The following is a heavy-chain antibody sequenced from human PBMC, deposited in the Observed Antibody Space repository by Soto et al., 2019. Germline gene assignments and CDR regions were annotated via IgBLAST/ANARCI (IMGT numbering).Heavy chain of an antibody. Sequence: SETLSLTCAVSGGSISSGGYSWSWIRQPPGKGLEWIGYIYHSGSTYYNPSLKSRVTISVDRSKNQFSLKLSSVTAADTAVYYCARGTTGDDAFDIWGQGTMVTVSS. J-gene: IGHJ3*02. D-gene: IGHD7-27*01. V-gene: IGHV4-30-2*01. CDR3: ARGTTGDDAFDI. CDR2: IYHSGST. CDR1: GGSISSGGYS.